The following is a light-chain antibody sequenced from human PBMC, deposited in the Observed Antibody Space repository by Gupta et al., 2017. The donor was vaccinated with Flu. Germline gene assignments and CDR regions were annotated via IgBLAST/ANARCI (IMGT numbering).Light chain of an antibody. CDR2: WGS. CDR3: MQTVQTPKT. J-gene: IGKJ1*01. V-gene: IGKV2-28*01. Sequence: ISCRSSQSLLHPNGNNYLAWFSQKPGQSPQLLMYWGSTRASGVPDRFSGSGSGTDFTLKISRVEAEDVGVYYCMQTVQTPKTFGQGTKVEIK. CDR1: QSLLHPNGNNY.